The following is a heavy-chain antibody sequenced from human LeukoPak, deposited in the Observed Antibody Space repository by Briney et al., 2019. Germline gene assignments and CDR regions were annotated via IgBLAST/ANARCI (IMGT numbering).Heavy chain of an antibody. CDR3: ARDPRWLGSLFDY. D-gene: IGHD6-19*01. J-gene: IGHJ4*02. CDR2: INPNSGGT. V-gene: IGHV1-2*02. CDR1: GYTFTCYY. Sequence: ASVKVSCKASGYTFTCYYMHWVRQAPGQGLEWMGWINPNSGGTNYAQKFQGRVTMTRDTSISTAYMELSRLRSDDTAVYYCARDPRWLGSLFDYWGQGTLVTVSS.